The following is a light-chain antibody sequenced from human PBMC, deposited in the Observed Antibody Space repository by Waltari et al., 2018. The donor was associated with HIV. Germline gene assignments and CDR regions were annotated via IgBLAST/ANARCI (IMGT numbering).Light chain of an antibody. V-gene: IGKV2-30*01. Sequence: VVVTQSPLSLPVSLGQPASISCNSRQSLLYSDGNTYLNWFHQRPGQSPRRLIYRVSNRDSGVPDRFSGSGSGTDFTLKISRVEAEDVGVYYCMQGTHWPITFGQGTRLEIK. CDR3: MQGTHWPIT. CDR1: QSLLYSDGNTY. CDR2: RVS. J-gene: IGKJ5*01.